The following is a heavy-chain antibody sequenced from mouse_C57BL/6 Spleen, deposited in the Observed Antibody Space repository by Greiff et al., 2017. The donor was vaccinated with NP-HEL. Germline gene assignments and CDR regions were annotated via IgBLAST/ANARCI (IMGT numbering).Heavy chain of an antibody. D-gene: IGHD2-14*01. CDR3: ARSRGYDEAWFAY. J-gene: IGHJ3*01. Sequence: QVQLQQPGAELVKPGASVKLSCKASGYTFTSYWMQWVKQRPGQGLEWIGEIDPSDSYTNYNQKFKGKATLTVDISSSTAYMQLSSLTSEDSAVYYCARSRGYDEAWFAYWGQGTLVTVSA. V-gene: IGHV1-50*01. CDR1: GYTFTSYW. CDR2: IDPSDSYT.